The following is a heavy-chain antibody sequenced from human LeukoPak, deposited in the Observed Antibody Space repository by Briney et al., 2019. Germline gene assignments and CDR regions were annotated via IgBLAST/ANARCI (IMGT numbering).Heavy chain of an antibody. D-gene: IGHD3-10*01. CDR3: TRAPQQPRSYNDY. V-gene: IGHV3-23*01. CDR2: ISGSGGST. J-gene: IGHJ4*02. Sequence: GGSLSLSCAASGFTFSSYAMSWVRQAPGKGLEWVSAISGSGGSTYYADSVKGRFTVSRDNSKKTVFLQMNSLRAEDTAVYFCTRAPQQPRSYNDYWGRGTLVTVSS. CDR1: GFTFSSYA.